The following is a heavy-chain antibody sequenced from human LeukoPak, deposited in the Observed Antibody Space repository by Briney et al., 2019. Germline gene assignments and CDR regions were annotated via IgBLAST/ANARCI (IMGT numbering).Heavy chain of an antibody. J-gene: IGHJ4*02. V-gene: IGHV1-2*02. CDR1: GYTFTGYL. CDR2: INPNSGGT. CDR3: ARTYCTSTSCYDLAY. Sequence: ASVKGSCKASGYTFTGYLMHWVRQAPGQGLEWMGWINPNSGGTNYAQKFQGRVTMTRDTSISTAYMDLSRLRSDDTAVYYCARTYCTSTSCYDLAYWGQGTLVTVSS. D-gene: IGHD2-2*01.